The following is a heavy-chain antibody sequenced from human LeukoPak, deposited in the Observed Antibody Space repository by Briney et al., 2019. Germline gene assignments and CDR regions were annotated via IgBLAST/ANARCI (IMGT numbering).Heavy chain of an antibody. CDR2: ISWNSGSI. CDR3: AKDRQQWQLTGSPAFDY. D-gene: IGHD1-26*01. CDR1: GFTFDDYA. V-gene: IGHV3-9*01. Sequence: QSGGSLRLSCAASGFTFDDYAMHWVRQAPGKGLEWVSGISWNSGSIGYADSVKGRFTISRDNAKNSLYLQMNSLRAEDTALYYCAKDRQQWQLTGSPAFDYWGQGTLVTVSS. J-gene: IGHJ4*02.